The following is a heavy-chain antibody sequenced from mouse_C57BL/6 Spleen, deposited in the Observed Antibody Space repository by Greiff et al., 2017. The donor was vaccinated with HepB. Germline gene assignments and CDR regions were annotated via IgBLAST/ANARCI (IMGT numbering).Heavy chain of an antibody. D-gene: IGHD2-13*01. J-gene: IGHJ3*01. CDR2: IYPNNGGT. CDR1: GYTFTDYY. CDR3: ARRGDYGGFAY. V-gene: IGHV1-34*02. Sequence: EVQLQQSGAELVKPGASVKMSCKASGYTFTDYYMNWVKQRHGQCLEWIGDIYPNNGGTSYNQKFKGKATLTVDKSSSTAYMELRSLTSEDSAVYYCARRGDYGGFAYWGQGTLVTVSA.